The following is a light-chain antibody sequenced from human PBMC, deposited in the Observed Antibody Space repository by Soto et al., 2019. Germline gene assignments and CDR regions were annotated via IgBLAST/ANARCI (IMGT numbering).Light chain of an antibody. CDR3: QQRSSWPLT. CDR2: DAS. J-gene: IGKJ1*01. Sequence: EIVLTQSPATLSLSPGERATLSCRASQSLSSYLAWNQQKPGQAPRLLIYDASNRATGIPARFSGSGSGTDFTLTISSLEPEDFAVYYCQQRSSWPLTFGQGTKVEIK. V-gene: IGKV3-11*01. CDR1: QSLSSY.